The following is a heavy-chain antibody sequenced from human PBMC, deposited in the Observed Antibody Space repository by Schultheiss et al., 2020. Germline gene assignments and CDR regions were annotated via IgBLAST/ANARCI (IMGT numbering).Heavy chain of an antibody. J-gene: IGHJ5*02. CDR1: GYSLTIYD. CDR3: VKDRSYDFWGGYSNWFDP. CDR2: INPSGGST. D-gene: IGHD3-3*01. Sequence: ASVKVSCQASGYSLTIYDISWVRQAPGQGLEWMGIINPSGGSTSYAQKFQGRVTMTRDTSTSTVYMELSSLRAEDTAVYYCVKDRSYDFWGGYSNWFDPWGQGTLVTVSS. V-gene: IGHV1-46*01.